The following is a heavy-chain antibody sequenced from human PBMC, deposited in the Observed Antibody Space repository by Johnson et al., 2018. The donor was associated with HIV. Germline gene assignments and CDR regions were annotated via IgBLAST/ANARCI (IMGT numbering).Heavy chain of an antibody. CDR3: ARDSDSLYAFDI. Sequence: QVQLVESGGGVVQPGRSLRLSCAASGFTFNSYGMHWVRQAPGKGLEWVAVISYDGSNKYYADSVKGRFTISRDNSKNTLYLPMNSLIAEDSAVYYCARDSDSLYAFDIWGQGTMVTVSS. D-gene: IGHD3-22*01. J-gene: IGHJ3*02. V-gene: IGHV3-30*03. CDR1: GFTFNSYG. CDR2: ISYDGSNK.